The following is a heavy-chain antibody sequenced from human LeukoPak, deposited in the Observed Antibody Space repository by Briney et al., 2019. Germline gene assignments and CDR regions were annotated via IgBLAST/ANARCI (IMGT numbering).Heavy chain of an antibody. J-gene: IGHJ4*02. CDR3: AGGSHIGEGGILDD. CDR2: IYRGGAT. CDR1: EFSGSSNY. V-gene: IGHV3-53*01. Sequence: GGSLRLSYASSEFSGSSNYVSWVRQAPGKGLEWVSVIYRGGATFYADSVMGRFTLSRDDSKSTLYLQMNSLRAEDTAVYYCAGGSHIGEGGILDDWGQGALVTVSS. D-gene: IGHD6-13*01.